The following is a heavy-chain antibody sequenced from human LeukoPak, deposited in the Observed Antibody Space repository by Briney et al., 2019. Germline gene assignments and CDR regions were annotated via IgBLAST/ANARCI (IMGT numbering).Heavy chain of an antibody. CDR3: ARVTRSCSTTSCYGENFDN. CDR1: GGSISSSSYY. D-gene: IGHD2-2*01. CDR2: IYYSGST. J-gene: IGHJ4*02. Sequence: SETLSLTCTVSGGSISSSSYYWGWIRQPPGKGLEWIGSIYYSGSTYYNPSLKSRVTMSVGTSKNQFSLKLSSVTAADTAVYYCARVTRSCSTTSCYGENFDNWGQGTLVTVSS. V-gene: IGHV4-39*07.